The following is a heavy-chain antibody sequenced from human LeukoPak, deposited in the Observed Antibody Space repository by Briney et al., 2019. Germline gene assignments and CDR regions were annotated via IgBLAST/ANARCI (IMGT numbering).Heavy chain of an antibody. CDR1: LFTLTIYW. Sequence: PGGSLRLSPAPSLFTLTIYWMSWGRHAPRKGLERLANIKQDGSEKYYVDSLKGRFTISRDNAKNSLYLQMNSLRAEDTAVYYCARGRQQLGWFDPWGQGTLVTVSS. CDR2: IKQDGSEK. V-gene: IGHV3-7*05. CDR3: ARGRQQLGWFDP. D-gene: IGHD6-13*01. J-gene: IGHJ5*02.